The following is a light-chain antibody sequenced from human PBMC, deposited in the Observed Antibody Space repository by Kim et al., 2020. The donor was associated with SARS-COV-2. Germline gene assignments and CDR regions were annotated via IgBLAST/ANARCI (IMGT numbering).Light chain of an antibody. V-gene: IGLV3-19*01. CDR1: SLRSYD. CDR2: GKN. J-gene: IGLJ2*01. Sequence: VALGQTVRNTRQGDSLRSYDATWYQQKPGQAPILVIYGKNNRPSGIPDRFSGSSSGNTASLTITGTQAGDEADYYCNSRDSNDNVVFGGGTQLTVL. CDR3: NSRDSNDNVV.